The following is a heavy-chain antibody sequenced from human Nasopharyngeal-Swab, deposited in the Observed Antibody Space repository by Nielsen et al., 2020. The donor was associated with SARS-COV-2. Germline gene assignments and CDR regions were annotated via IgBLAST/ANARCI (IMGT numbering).Heavy chain of an antibody. J-gene: IGHJ6*02. V-gene: IGHV3-30-3*01. Sequence: GESLKIYCAASGFTFSSYAMHWVRPAPGKGLEWVAVISYDGSKKYYADSVKGRFTISRDNSKNTLYLQMNSLRAEDTAVYYCARDQGSSWYTYYYYYGMDVWGQGTTVTVSS. CDR2: ISYDGSKK. CDR1: GFTFSSYA. D-gene: IGHD6-13*01. CDR3: ARDQGSSWYTYYYYYGMDV.